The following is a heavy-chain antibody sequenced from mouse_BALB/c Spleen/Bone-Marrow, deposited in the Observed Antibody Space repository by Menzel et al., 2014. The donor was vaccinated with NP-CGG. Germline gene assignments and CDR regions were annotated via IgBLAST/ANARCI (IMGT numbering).Heavy chain of an antibody. J-gene: IGHJ2*01. V-gene: IGHV1-66*01. CDR1: GYSFTSYY. CDR2: IFPGSGNT. D-gene: IGHD1-1*01. Sequence: VQLQQSGPELVKPGASVKISCKASGYSFTSYYIHWVKQRPGQGLEWIGWIFPGSGNTKYNEKFKGKATLTADTSSSTAYMQLSSLTSEDSAFYFCARRYGSSRYYFDYWGQGTTLTVSS. CDR3: ARRYGSSRYYFDY.